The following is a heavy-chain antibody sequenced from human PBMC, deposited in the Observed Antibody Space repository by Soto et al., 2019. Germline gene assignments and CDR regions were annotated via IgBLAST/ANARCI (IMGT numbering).Heavy chain of an antibody. V-gene: IGHV5-10-1*01. CDR3: ARGKGYDYVWGSYRPTNDAFDI. Sequence: GESLKISCKGSGYSFTSYWISWVRQMPGKGLEWMGRIDPSDSYTNYSPSFQGHVTISADKSISTAYLQWSSLKASDTAMYYCARGKGYDYVWGSYRPTNDAFDIWGQGTMVTVSS. J-gene: IGHJ3*02. D-gene: IGHD3-16*02. CDR1: GYSFTSYW. CDR2: IDPSDSYT.